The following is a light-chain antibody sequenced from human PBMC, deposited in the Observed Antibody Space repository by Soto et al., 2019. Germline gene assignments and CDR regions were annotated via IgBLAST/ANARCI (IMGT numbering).Light chain of an antibody. CDR1: QNVSSL. CDR2: DTS. CDR3: QQYNSYSSGT. Sequence: IVLTQSPATLSVSPGERATLSCRASQNVSSLLAWYQQKPRQAPRLLIYDTSTRATGIPARFSGSGSGTDFTLTISSLQSEDFATYYCQQYNSYSSGTFGQGTRVEMK. J-gene: IGKJ1*01. V-gene: IGKV3-15*01.